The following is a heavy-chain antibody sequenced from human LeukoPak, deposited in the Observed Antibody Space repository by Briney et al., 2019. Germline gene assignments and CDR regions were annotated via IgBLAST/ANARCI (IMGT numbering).Heavy chain of an antibody. CDR3: ARQRVASGGYYYYYMDV. Sequence: SETLSLTCTVSGGSISSSSYYWGWIRQPPGKGLEWIGSNYYSGSTYYNPSLKSRVTISVDTSKNQFSLKLSSVTAADTAVYYCARQRVASGGYYYYYMDVWGKGTTVTVSS. CDR2: NYYSGST. D-gene: IGHD3-16*01. J-gene: IGHJ6*03. V-gene: IGHV4-39*01. CDR1: GGSISSSSYY.